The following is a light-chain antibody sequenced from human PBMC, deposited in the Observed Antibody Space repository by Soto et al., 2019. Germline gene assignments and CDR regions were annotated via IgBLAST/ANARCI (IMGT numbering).Light chain of an antibody. CDR3: QHYDTYPWT. Sequence: IQMTQSPSTLSASVGDRVTITCRASQSISSWLAWYQQKPGKAPKLLISKASSLESGVPSRFSGSGSGTEFTLTISGLQPGDFATYYCQHYDTYPWTFGQGTKVEI. J-gene: IGKJ1*01. CDR2: KAS. CDR1: QSISSW. V-gene: IGKV1-5*03.